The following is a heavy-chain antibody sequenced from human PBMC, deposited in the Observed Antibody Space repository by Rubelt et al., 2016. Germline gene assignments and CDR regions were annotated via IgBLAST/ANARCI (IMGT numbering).Heavy chain of an antibody. V-gene: IGHV1-46*01. CDR1: GSTFTSYY. D-gene: IGHD6-13*01. J-gene: IGHJ3*02. CDR3: ARGSWFRGAFDI. Sequence: QVQLVQSGAEVKKPGASVKVSCKASGSTFTSYYMHWVRQAPGQGLEWMGIINPSGGSTSYAQKFQGRVTMTRDTSTSTVYMELSSLRSDDTAVYYCARGSWFRGAFDIWGQGTMVTVSS. CDR2: INPSGGST.